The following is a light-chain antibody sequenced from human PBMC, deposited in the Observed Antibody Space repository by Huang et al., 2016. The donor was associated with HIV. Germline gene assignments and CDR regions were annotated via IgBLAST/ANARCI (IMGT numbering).Light chain of an antibody. J-gene: IGKJ3*01. CDR2: AAS. Sequence: DIQMTQSPSSLSASVGDRVTITCRASQGIAYYLAWYQQKPGKVPKLLIYAASTFQAGVPSRFSGSGSGTDSTLTISSLQPEDVATYYCQKYHSAPFTFGHGTKVDIK. V-gene: IGKV1-27*01. CDR1: QGIAYY. CDR3: QKYHSAPFT.